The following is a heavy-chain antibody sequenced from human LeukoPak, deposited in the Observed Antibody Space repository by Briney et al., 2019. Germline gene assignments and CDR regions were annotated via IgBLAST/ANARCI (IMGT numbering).Heavy chain of an antibody. D-gene: IGHD4-17*01. CDR2: IYTSGST. Sequence: SETLSLTCTVSGGSISSYYWSWIRQPAGKGLEWIGRIYTSGSTNYNPSLKSRVTMSVDTSKNQFSLKLSSVTAADTAVYYCARVRANDYGDYGTLEGWYFDLWGRGTLVTVSS. CDR1: GGSISSYY. V-gene: IGHV4-4*07. J-gene: IGHJ2*01. CDR3: ARVRANDYGDYGTLEGWYFDL.